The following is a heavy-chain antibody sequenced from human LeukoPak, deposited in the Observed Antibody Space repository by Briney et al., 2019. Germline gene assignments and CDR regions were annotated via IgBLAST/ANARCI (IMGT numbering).Heavy chain of an antibody. V-gene: IGHV3-30*02. CDR2: IRYDGSNK. J-gene: IGHJ6*03. Sequence: PGGSLRLSCAASGFTFSSYGMHWVRQAPGKGLEWVAFIRYDGSNKYYADSVKGRFTISRDNSKNTLYLHVNSLRPEDTAVYYCARTTEGYAGGPGYSYYYYMDVWGKGTTVTISS. CDR1: GFTFSSYG. D-gene: IGHD5-12*01. CDR3: ARTTEGYAGGPGYSYYYYMDV.